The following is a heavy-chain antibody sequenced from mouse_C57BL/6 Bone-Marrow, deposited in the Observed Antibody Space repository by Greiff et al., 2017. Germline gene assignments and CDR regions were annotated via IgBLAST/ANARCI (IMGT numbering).Heavy chain of an antibody. CDR1: GYTFTSYN. Sequence: LQQSGAELVRPGASVKMSCKASGYTFTSYNMHWVKQTPRQGLEWIGAIYPANGDTSYNQKFNGKAPLTVDKSSSTAYMQLSSLTSEDSAVYVCARGDYGYSWFAYWGQGTLVTVSA. V-gene: IGHV1-12*01. CDR2: IYPANGDT. J-gene: IGHJ3*01. D-gene: IGHD2-2*01. CDR3: ARGDYGYSWFAY.